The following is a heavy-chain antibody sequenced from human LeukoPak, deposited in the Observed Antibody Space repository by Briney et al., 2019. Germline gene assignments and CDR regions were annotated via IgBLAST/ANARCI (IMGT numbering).Heavy chain of an antibody. CDR2: ISWNSGSI. V-gene: IGHV3-9*01. CDR3: AKEDYYDSSGYLPYYFDY. Sequence: GGSLRLSCAASGFTFDDYAMHWVRQAPGKGLEWVSGISWNSGSIGYADSVKGRFTISRDNSKNTLYLQMNSLRAEDTAVYYCAKEDYYDSSGYLPYYFDYWGQGTLVTVSS. D-gene: IGHD3-22*01. J-gene: IGHJ4*02. CDR1: GFTFDDYA.